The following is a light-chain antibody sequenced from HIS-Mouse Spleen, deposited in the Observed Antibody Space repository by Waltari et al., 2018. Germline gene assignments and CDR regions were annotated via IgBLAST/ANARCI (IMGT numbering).Light chain of an antibody. J-gene: IGLJ3*02. CDR2: EGS. Sequence: QSALTQPASVSGSPGQSITISCTGTSSDVGSYNLFSWYQQHPGKAPKRMIYEGSKRPPGVSNRFSGSKSGNTASLTISGLQAEDEADYYCCSYAGSSTWVFGGGTKLTVL. V-gene: IGLV2-23*01. CDR1: SSDVGSYNL. CDR3: CSYAGSSTWV.